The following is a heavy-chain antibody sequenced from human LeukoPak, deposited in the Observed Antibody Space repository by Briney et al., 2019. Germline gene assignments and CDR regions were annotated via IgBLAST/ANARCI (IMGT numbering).Heavy chain of an antibody. V-gene: IGHV4-39*07. J-gene: IGHJ4*02. D-gene: IGHD3-10*01. Sequence: SETLSLTCTVSGGSISSDTYYWGWIRQTPGKGLEWIGTIYYTGSTYFNPSLKSRASISLDTPKNQFSLRLNSVTAADTAVYYCAREDGSGTYYRNYWGQGTPVTVSS. CDR1: GGSISSDTYY. CDR2: IYYTGST. CDR3: AREDGSGTYYRNY.